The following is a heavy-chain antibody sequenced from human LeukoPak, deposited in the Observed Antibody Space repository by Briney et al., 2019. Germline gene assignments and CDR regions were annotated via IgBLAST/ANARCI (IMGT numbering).Heavy chain of an antibody. CDR3: AKDPVEMTTINWFDP. V-gene: IGHV3-23*01. CDR2: ISGSGGST. CDR1: GFTFGDYA. D-gene: IGHD5-24*01. J-gene: IGHJ5*02. Sequence: GGSLRLSCTASGFTFGDYAMSWVRQAPGKGLEWVSAISGSGGSTYYADSVKGRFTISRDNSKNTLYLQMNSLRAEDTAVYYCAKDPVEMTTINWFDPWGQGTLVTVSS.